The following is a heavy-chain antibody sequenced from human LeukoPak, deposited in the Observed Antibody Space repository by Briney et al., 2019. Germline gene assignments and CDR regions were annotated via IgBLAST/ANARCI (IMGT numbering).Heavy chain of an antibody. J-gene: IGHJ4*02. D-gene: IGHD3-22*01. CDR2: INPNSGGT. V-gene: IGHV1-2*02. Sequence: GASVKVSCRSSGYTFTAYYMHWVRQAPGEGLEWMGWINPNSGGTNYAQKLQGRVTMTGDTSISTAYMELSTLRSDDTAVYYCARSPRDSSGYYPFWGQGTLVTVSS. CDR1: GYTFTAYY. CDR3: ARSPRDSSGYYPF.